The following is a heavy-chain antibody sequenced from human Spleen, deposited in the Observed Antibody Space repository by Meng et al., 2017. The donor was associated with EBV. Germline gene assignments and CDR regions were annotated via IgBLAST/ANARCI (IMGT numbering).Heavy chain of an antibody. J-gene: IGHJ4*02. D-gene: IGHD1-26*01. Sequence: ESGPRLVHPAGTVSMTCASSSVSLRRGDGWCWVRQPPGKGLEWIGEIHQSGSTNYNPCLKSRVTISLDMSKNQFALNLNSVTAAVTALYYCERTEFGIVPNTEEPLGYWGQGALVTVSS. CDR3: ERTEFGIVPNTEEPLGY. CDR1: SVSLRRGDG. V-gene: IGHV4-4*02. CDR2: IHQSGST.